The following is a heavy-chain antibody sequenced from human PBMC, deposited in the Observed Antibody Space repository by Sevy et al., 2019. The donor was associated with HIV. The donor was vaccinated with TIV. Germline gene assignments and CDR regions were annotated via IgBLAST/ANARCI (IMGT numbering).Heavy chain of an antibody. CDR1: GFTFSSYS. D-gene: IGHD5-18*01. Sequence: GGSLRLSCAASGFTFSSYSMNWVRQAPGKGLEWVSYISSSSSTTYNADSVKGRFTISRDNAKNSLYLQMNSLRAEDTAVYYCARANRGYSPDYWGQGTLVTVSS. CDR3: ARANRGYSPDY. V-gene: IGHV3-48*01. J-gene: IGHJ4*02. CDR2: ISSSSSTT.